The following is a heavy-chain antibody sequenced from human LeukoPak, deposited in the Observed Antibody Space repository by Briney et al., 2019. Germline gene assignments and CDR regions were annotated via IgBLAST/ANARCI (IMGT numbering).Heavy chain of an antibody. J-gene: IGHJ6*04. CDR2: IYTSGST. CDR3: ARDKGDYYYGSGSTPLDV. D-gene: IGHD3-10*01. Sequence: PSETLSLTCTVSGGSISSYYWSWVRQPAGKGLEWIGRIYTSGSTNYNPSLKSRVTMSVDTSKNQFSLKLSSVTAADTAVYYCARDKGDYYYGSGSTPLDVWGKGTTVTVSS. V-gene: IGHV4-4*07. CDR1: GGSISSYY.